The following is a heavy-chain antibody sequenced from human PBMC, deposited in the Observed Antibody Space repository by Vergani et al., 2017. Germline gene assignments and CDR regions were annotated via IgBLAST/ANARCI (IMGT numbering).Heavy chain of an antibody. D-gene: IGHD3-10*01. CDR2: MYHSGST. CDR1: GGLMSGYY. V-gene: IGHV4-59*01. Sequence: QVRLQESGPGLVKPSETLSLTCSVSGGLMSGYYWSWIRQPPGKELEWIGYMYHSGSTNYNPSLETRVTISGDTSKNQFSLKLNSVTAADTAVYYCGRVADFYGLGSRLLDLWGQGILVTVSS. J-gene: IGHJ5*02. CDR3: GRVADFYGLGSRLLDL.